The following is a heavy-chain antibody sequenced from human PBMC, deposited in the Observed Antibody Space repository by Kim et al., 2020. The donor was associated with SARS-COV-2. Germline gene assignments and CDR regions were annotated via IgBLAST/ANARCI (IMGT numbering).Heavy chain of an antibody. Sequence: GGSLRLSCAASGFTFSSYGMHWVRQAPGKGLEWVAVIWYDGSNKYYADSVKGRFTISRDNSKNTLYLQMNSLRAEDTAVYYCARDSTDFTIFGVVDGAFDIWDQGTMVTVSS. D-gene: IGHD3-3*01. CDR3: ARDSTDFTIFGVVDGAFDI. CDR1: GFTFSSYG. V-gene: IGHV3-33*01. CDR2: IWYDGSNK. J-gene: IGHJ3*02.